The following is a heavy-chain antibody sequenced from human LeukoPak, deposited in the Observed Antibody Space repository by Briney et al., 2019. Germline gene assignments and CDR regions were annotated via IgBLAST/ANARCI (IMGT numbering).Heavy chain of an antibody. Sequence: IRQPPGKGLEWIGEINHSGSTNYNPSLKSRVTISVDTSKNQFSLKLSSVTAADTAVYYCASENWFDPWGQGTLVTVSS. J-gene: IGHJ5*02. CDR3: ASENWFDP. CDR2: INHSGST. V-gene: IGHV4-34*01.